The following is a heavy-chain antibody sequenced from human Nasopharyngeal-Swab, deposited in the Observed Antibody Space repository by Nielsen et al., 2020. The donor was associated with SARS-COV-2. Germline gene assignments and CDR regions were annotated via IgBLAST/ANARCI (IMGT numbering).Heavy chain of an antibody. D-gene: IGHD3/OR15-3a*01. V-gene: IGHV5-10-1*01. CDR1: GYSFTSYW. J-gene: IGHJ6*02. CDR2: IDPSDSYT. Sequence: GGSLRLSCTGSGYSFTSYWISWVRQMPGKGLEWMGRIDPSDSYTNYSPSFQGHVTISADKSISTAYLQWSSLKASDTAMYYCARAGLPDTYYYYGMDVWGQGTTVTVSS. CDR3: ARAGLPDTYYYYGMDV.